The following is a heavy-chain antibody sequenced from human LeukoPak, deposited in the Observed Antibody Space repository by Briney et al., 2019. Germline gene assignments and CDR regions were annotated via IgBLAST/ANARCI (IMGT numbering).Heavy chain of an antibody. CDR2: INPNSGGT. CDR3: ATLMTTVTTSSRIDY. CDR1: GYTFTSYY. D-gene: IGHD4-11*01. V-gene: IGHV1-2*02. Sequence: ASVKVSCKASGYTFTSYYMHWVRQAPGQGLEWMGWINPNSGGTNYAQKFQGRVTMTRDTSISTAYMELSRLRSDDTAVYYCATLMTTVTTSSRIDYWGQGTLVTVSS. J-gene: IGHJ4*02.